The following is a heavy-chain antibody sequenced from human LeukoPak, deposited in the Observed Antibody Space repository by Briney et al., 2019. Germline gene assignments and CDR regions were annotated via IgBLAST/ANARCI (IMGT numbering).Heavy chain of an antibody. D-gene: IGHD3-9*01. CDR3: ARSYDIFASYYYYYGMDV. V-gene: IGHV4-59*01. CDR1: GGSISSYY. Sequence: PSETLSLTCTVSGGSISSYYWSWIRQPPGKGLEWIGHIYYSGSTNYNPSLKSRVTISVDTSKNQFSLKLSSVTAADTAVYYCARSYDIFASYYYYYGMDVWGQGTTVTVSS. J-gene: IGHJ6*02. CDR2: IYYSGST.